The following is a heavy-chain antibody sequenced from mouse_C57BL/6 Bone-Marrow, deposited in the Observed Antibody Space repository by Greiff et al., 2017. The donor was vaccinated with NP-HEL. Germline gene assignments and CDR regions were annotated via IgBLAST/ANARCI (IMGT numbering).Heavy chain of an antibody. CDR1: GYTFTSYT. V-gene: IGHV1-4*01. CDR2: INPSSGYT. J-gene: IGHJ4*01. Sequence: QVQLQQSGAELARPGASVKMSCKASGYTFTSYTMHWVKQRPGQGLEWIGYINPSSGYTKYNQKFKDKATLTADKSASTAYMQLSSLTSEDSAVYYCARGDDYDGVDYWGQGTSVTVSS. CDR3: ARGDDYDGVDY. D-gene: IGHD2-4*01.